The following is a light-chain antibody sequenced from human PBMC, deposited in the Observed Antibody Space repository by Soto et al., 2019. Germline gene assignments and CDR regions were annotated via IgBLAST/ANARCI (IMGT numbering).Light chain of an antibody. Sequence: QSVLTQPASVSGSPGQSITVSCTGTSSDVGGYSLVSWYHQNPGKAPKLVIYEGSKRPSGVSNRFSGSKSGNTASLTISGLQPEDEGDYYCSSYTSTSTPWVFGGGTKLTVL. J-gene: IGLJ3*02. CDR3: SSYTSTSTPWV. CDR1: SSDVGGYSL. CDR2: EGS. V-gene: IGLV2-14*02.